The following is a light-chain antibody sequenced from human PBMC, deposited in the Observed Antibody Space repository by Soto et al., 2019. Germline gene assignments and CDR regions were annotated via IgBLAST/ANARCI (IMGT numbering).Light chain of an antibody. CDR2: GGS. CDR1: QSVSSNH. Sequence: DIVLTQSPGTLSLSPGERATLYCRASQSVSSNHLAWYQQKPGQAPRLLIYGGSSRATGIPVRFSGSGSGTDFTLTISSLEPEDFAVYYCQQRSNSWTFGQGTKVDI. V-gene: IGKV3D-20*02. J-gene: IGKJ1*01. CDR3: QQRSNSWT.